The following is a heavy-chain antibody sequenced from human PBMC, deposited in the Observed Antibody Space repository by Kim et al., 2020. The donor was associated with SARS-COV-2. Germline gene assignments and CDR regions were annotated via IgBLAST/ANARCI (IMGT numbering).Heavy chain of an antibody. J-gene: IGHJ4*02. D-gene: IGHD5-12*01. Sequence: ADSVKGRFTIARDNAKNSLYLQMNSLRAEDTAVYYCARGTSIVATIPPDYWGQGTLVTVSS. V-gene: IGHV3-21*01. CDR3: ARGTSIVATIPPDY.